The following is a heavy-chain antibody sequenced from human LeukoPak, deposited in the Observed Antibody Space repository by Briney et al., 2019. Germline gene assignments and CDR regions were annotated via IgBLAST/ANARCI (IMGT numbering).Heavy chain of an antibody. J-gene: IGHJ4*02. CDR1: GFTFSSFS. Sequence: GGSLRLSCATSGFTFSSFSMNWVRQAPGKGLEWISYISPTSNMIYYSDSVRGRFATSRDNAKNSLYLQMNSLRDEDTAVYYCATDPYFDSRGYYKFIDYWGRGTLVSVSS. CDR2: ISPTSNMI. V-gene: IGHV3-48*02. CDR3: ATDPYFDSRGYYKFIDY. D-gene: IGHD3-22*01.